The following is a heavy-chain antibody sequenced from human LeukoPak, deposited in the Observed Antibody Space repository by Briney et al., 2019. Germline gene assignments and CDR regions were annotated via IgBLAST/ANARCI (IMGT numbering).Heavy chain of an antibody. CDR1: GGSISSYY. J-gene: IGHJ5*02. CDR3: ARGRNPPNCFDP. Sequence: SETLSLTCTVSGGSISSYYWSWIRQPPGKGLEWIGYIYYSGSTNYNPSLKSRVTISVDASKNQFSLKLSSVTAADTAVCYCARGRNPPNCFDPWGKETLVTVSS. V-gene: IGHV4-59*01. CDR2: IYYSGST.